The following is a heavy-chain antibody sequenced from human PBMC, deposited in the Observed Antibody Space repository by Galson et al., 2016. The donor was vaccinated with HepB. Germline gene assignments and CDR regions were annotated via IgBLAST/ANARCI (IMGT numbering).Heavy chain of an antibody. CDR2: ILYRGSN. CDR1: GGSSSDDH. CDR3: ATFIAGGGGRGS. V-gene: IGHV4-59*08. Sequence: SETLSLTCAVSGGSSSDDHWSWIRQPPGRGLEWIGHILYRGSNKYNPSLESRLTISLDPSKSQFSLTLSSVTATDTAVYYCATFIAGGGGRGSWGQGTLVTVSS. J-gene: IGHJ5*02. D-gene: IGHD2-15*01.